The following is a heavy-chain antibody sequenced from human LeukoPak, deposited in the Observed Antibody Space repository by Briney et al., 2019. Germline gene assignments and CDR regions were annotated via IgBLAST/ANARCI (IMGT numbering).Heavy chain of an antibody. CDR2: ISYDGSNK. J-gene: IGHJ6*02. V-gene: IGHV3-30-3*01. CDR1: GFTFSSYA. D-gene: IGHD3-10*01. CDR3: ARGWFGELLVDV. Sequence: GGSLRLSCAASGFTFSSYAMHWVRQAPGKGLEWVAVISYDGSNKYYADSVKGRHTISRDNSKNTLYLQMNSLRAEDTAVYYCARGWFGELLVDVWGQGTTVTVSS.